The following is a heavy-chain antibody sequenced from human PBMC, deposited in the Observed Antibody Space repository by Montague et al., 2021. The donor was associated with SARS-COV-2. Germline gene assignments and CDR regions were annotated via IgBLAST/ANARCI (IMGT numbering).Heavy chain of an antibody. V-gene: IGHV4-39*01. CDR2: IYYTGST. CDR3: SRHITGSGNAFDI. Sequence: SETLFLTCTVSGGSVSSSSYYWGWIRQPPGKGLEWIGSIYYTGSTYYNPSLKSRVTISVDTSKNQFSLKLSSVTAADTAVYYCSRHITGSGNAFDIWGQGTMVTVSS. J-gene: IGHJ3*02. CDR1: GGSVSSSSYY. D-gene: IGHD3-10*01.